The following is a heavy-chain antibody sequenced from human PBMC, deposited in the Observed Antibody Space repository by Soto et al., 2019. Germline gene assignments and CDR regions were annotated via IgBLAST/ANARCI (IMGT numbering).Heavy chain of an antibody. D-gene: IGHD2-15*01. CDR2: IYDSGST. V-gene: IGHV4-59*08. Sequence: SETLSLTCTVSGGPISTYYWSWIRQPPGKGLEWIGYIYDSGSTDYNPSLKSRVTISVDTSKNQFSLKLSSVTAADTAVYYCARHGGRYCSGRTCYIYWHFDLWGRGTLVT. J-gene: IGHJ2*01. CDR3: ARHGGRYCSGRTCYIYWHFDL. CDR1: GGPISTYY.